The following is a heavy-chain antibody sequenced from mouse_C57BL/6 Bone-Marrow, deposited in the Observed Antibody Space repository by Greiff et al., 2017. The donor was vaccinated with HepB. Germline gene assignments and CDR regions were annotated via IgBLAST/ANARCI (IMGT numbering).Heavy chain of an antibody. CDR2: ISSGGDYI. J-gene: IGHJ4*01. CDR3: TRDRRQLRLRNQYYAMDY. D-gene: IGHD3-2*02. Sequence: EVMLVESGEGLVKPGGSLKLSCAASGFTFSSYAMSWVRQTPEKRLEWVAYISSGGDYIYYADTVKGRFTISRDNARNTLYLQMSSLKSEDTAMYYCTRDRRQLRLRNQYYAMDYWGQGTSVTVSS. V-gene: IGHV5-9-1*02. CDR1: GFTFSSYA.